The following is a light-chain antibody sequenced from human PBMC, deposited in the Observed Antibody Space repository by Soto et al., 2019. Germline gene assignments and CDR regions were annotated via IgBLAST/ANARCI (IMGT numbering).Light chain of an antibody. V-gene: IGKV3-20*01. CDR2: HAS. CDR1: ESIDNNF. J-gene: IGKJ3*01. CDR3: QQYGSAPPT. Sequence: EIVLTQSPGTLSLSPGERATLSCRANESIDNNFLAWYQQKPGQAPRFLIYHASSRATGIPNRFSGSGSGTHFTLTVSRLEPEDFAVYYCQQYGSAPPTFGPGTKVDVK.